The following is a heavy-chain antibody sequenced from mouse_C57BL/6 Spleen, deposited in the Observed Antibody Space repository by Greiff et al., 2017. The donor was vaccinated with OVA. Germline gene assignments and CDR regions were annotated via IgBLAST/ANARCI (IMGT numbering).Heavy chain of an antibody. Sequence: EVKLVESEGGLVQPGSSMKLSCTASGFTFSDYYMAWVRQVPEKGLEWVANINYDGSSTYYLDSLKSRFIISRDNAKNILYLQMSSLKSEDTATYYCARGGNGYYGNSWFAYWGQGTLVTVSA. CDR1: GFTFSDYY. D-gene: IGHD2-1*01. CDR3: ARGGNGYYGNSWFAY. J-gene: IGHJ3*01. CDR2: INYDGSST. V-gene: IGHV5-16*01.